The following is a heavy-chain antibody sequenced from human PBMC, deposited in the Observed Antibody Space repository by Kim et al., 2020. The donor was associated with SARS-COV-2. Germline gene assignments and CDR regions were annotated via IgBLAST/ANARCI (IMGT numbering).Heavy chain of an antibody. V-gene: IGHV3-30-3*01. Sequence: GGSLRLSCAASGFTVSSYAMHWVRQAPGKGLEWVAVISYDGSNKYYADSVKGRFTISRDNSKNTLYLQMNSLRAEDTAVYYCAREGAAAGDPRGAFDIWGQGTMVTVSS. D-gene: IGHD6-13*01. CDR2: ISYDGSNK. CDR3: AREGAAAGDPRGAFDI. J-gene: IGHJ3*02. CDR1: GFTVSSYA.